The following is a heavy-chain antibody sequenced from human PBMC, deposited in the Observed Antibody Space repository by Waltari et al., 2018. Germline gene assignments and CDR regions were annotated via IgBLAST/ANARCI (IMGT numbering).Heavy chain of an antibody. J-gene: IGHJ4*02. D-gene: IGHD6-19*01. CDR3: ARDRIAVAGTDY. V-gene: IGHV3-7*01. CDR2: IKQDGSEK. Sequence: EVQLVESGGGLVQPGGSLRLSGAASGFPFSSYWMSWVRQAPGKGLEWVANIKQDGSEKYYVDSVKGRFTISRDNAKNSLYLQMNSLRAEDTAVYYCARDRIAVAGTDYWGQGTLVTVSS. CDR1: GFPFSSYW.